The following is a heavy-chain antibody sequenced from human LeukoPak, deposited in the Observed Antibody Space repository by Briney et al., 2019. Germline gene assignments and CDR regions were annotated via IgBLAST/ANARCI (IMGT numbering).Heavy chain of an antibody. CDR1: GYTFTSYA. J-gene: IGHJ4*02. D-gene: IGHD3-10*01. Sequence: ASVKVSCKASGYTFTSYAMNWVRQAPGQGLEWMGWINTNTGNPTYGQGFTGRFVFSLDTSVSTAYLQISSLKAEDTAVYYCARESCVRGSGSYCPFDYWGQGTLVTVSS. V-gene: IGHV7-4-1*02. CDR3: ARESCVRGSGSYCPFDY. CDR2: INTNTGNP.